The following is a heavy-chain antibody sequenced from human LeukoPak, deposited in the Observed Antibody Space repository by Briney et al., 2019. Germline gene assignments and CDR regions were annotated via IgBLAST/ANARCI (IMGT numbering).Heavy chain of an antibody. CDR3: ARSILPNIYSGSINWFDP. CDR2: IIPIFGTA. V-gene: IGHV1-69*05. Sequence: SVKVSCKASGGTFSSYAISWVRQAPGQGLEWMGGIIPIFGTANYAQKFQGRVTITTDESTSTAYMELSSLRSEDTAVYYCARSILPNIYSGSINWFDPWGQGTLVTVSS. J-gene: IGHJ5*02. CDR1: GGTFSSYA. D-gene: IGHD5-12*01.